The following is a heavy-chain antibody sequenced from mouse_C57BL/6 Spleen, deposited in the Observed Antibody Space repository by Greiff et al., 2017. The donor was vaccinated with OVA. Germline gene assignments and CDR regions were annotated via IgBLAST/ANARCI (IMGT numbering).Heavy chain of an antibody. CDR1: GFTFSSYA. V-gene: IGHV5-9-1*02. D-gene: IGHD1-1*01. CDR3: TREGFTTVGYAMDY. CDR2: ISSGGDYI. Sequence: EVHLVESGEGLVKPGGSLKLSCAASGFTFSSYAMSWVRQTPEKRLEWVAYISSGGDYIYYADTVKGRFTISRDNARNTLYLQMSSLKSEDTAMYYCTREGFTTVGYAMDYWGQGTSVTVSS. J-gene: IGHJ4*01.